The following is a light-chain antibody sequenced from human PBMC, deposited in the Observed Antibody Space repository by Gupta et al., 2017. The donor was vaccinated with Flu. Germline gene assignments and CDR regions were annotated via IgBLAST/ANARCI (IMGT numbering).Light chain of an antibody. J-gene: IGKJ2*01. CDR3: QRRGNWPFT. CDR1: RSVSVF. Sequence: EIVLTQSPGTPPLSPGERASLSCRPSRSVSVFLAWYQQKPCQAPRLLIYEASNRATGTPARFSGSGAGTDFTLTISSLDPEDFAVYYCQRRGNWPFTFGQGTKLEIK. V-gene: IGKV3-11*01. CDR2: EAS.